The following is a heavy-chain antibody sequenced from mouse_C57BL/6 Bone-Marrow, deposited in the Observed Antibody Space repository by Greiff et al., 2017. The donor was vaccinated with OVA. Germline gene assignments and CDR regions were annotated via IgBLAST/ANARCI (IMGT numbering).Heavy chain of an antibody. V-gene: IGHV1-55*01. D-gene: IGHD1-1*01. CDR1: GYTFTSYW. Sequence: QVQLQQPGAELVKPGASVKMSCKASGYTFTSYWITWVQQSPGQGLEWIGAIYPGSGSTNYNEKFKSKATLTVDTSSRTAYMQLSSLTSEDSAVYYGARRITTVVGWYFDVWGTGTTVTVSS. J-gene: IGHJ1*03. CDR3: ARRITTVVGWYFDV. CDR2: IYPGSGST.